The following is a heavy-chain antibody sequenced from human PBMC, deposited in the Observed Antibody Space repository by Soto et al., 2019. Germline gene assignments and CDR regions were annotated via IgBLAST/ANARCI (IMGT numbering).Heavy chain of an antibody. Sequence: QVPLVQSGAEVKKPGASVKVSCRASGYTFTSYGISWVRQAPGQGLEWMGWISGYNGNTNPSPRFLGRLTMTTDTPTSTAYMELRSLIPDDPSICSCARDERAHGGNSGYFDYWGQGTLVTVSS. CDR2: ISGYNGNT. CDR1: GYTFTSYG. D-gene: IGHD1-26*01. CDR3: ARDERAHGGNSGYFDY. J-gene: IGHJ4*02. V-gene: IGHV1-18*01.